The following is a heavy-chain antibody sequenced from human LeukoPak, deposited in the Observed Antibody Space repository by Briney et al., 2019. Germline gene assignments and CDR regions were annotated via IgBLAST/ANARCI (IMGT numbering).Heavy chain of an antibody. CDR1: GFTFSSSA. Sequence: PGGSLRLSCAASGFTFSSSAMSWVRQAPGKVLEWVSAISGSGHSTYYADSVQGRFTISRDNSKNTLYLQMNSLRAEDTAVYYCAKGGYYYGMDVWGQGTTVTVSS. J-gene: IGHJ6*02. V-gene: IGHV3-23*01. CDR3: AKGGYYYGMDV. CDR2: ISGSGHST.